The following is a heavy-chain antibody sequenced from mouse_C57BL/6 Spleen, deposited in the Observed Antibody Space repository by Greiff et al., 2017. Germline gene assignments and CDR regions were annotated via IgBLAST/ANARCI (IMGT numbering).Heavy chain of an antibody. CDR3: ARWDHYDNYFDY. CDR1: GYTFTDYY. D-gene: IGHD2-4*01. Sequence: VQLQQSGPELVKPGASVKISCKASGYTFTDYYMNWVKQSHGKSLEWIGDINPNNGGTSYNQKFKGKATLTVDKSSSTAYMELRSLTSEDSAVYYCARWDHYDNYFDYWGQGTTLTVSS. V-gene: IGHV1-26*01. J-gene: IGHJ2*01. CDR2: INPNNGGT.